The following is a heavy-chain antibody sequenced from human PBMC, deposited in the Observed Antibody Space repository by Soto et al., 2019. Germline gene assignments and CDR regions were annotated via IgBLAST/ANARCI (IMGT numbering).Heavy chain of an antibody. CDR2: ISGSGAAT. Sequence: EVQLLDSGGGLVQPGGSLRLSFADSGFTFSSYDMSWVRQSPGKGLEWVSAISGSGAATYYADSVKARFTISRDNSKNTLYRHINSRRAEDTALYYCAKDGRIVLVPAGIGISWFDPWCQGALVAVSS. D-gene: IGHD2-2*01. CDR3: AKDGRIVLVPAGIGISWFDP. CDR1: GFTFSSYD. V-gene: IGHV3-23*01. J-gene: IGHJ5*02.